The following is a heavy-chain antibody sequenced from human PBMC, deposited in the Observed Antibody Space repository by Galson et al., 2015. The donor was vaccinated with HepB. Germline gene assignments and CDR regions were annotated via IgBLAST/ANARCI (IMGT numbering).Heavy chain of an antibody. Sequence: SLRLSCAASGFTFSTYAMQWVRQAPGKGLEWVAGISYDEDNEDYADSVKGRFTISRDYSKNTLYLQMNSLRAEDTAVYYCARDGGGYYGSGSYFYFDYWGQGTLVTVSS. D-gene: IGHD3-10*01. V-gene: IGHV3-30-3*01. CDR2: ISYDEDNE. J-gene: IGHJ4*02. CDR1: GFTFSTYA. CDR3: ARDGGGYYGSGSYFYFDY.